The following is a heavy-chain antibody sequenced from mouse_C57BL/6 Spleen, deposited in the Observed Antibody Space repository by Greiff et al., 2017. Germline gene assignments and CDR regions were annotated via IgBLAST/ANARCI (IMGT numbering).Heavy chain of an antibody. CDR2: INPNDGTT. CDR1: GYSFTDSN. CDR3: ARPHYYSMDY. J-gene: IGHJ4*01. Sequence: VQLQQSGPELVKPGASVKISCKASGYSFTDSNMNWVKQSNGTSLEWIGVINPNDGTTSYNPKFKGKATLTVDQSSSTAYMQLNILTSVDSAVYYCARPHYYSMDYWGQGTSVTVSS. V-gene: IGHV1-39*01.